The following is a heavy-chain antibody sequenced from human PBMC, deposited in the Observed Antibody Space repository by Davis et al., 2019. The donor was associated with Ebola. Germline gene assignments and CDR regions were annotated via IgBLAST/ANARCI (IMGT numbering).Heavy chain of an antibody. D-gene: IGHD2-21*02. J-gene: IGHJ4*02. CDR2: INAGNGNT. CDR3: ARAYCGGDCRTFDY. V-gene: IGHV1-3*01. CDR1: GYTFTSYA. Sequence: ASVKVSCKASGYTFTSYAMHWVRQAPGQRLEWMGWINAGNGNTKYSQKFQGRVTITRDTSASTAYMELSSLRSEGTAVYYCARAYCGGDCRTFDYWGQGTLVTVSS.